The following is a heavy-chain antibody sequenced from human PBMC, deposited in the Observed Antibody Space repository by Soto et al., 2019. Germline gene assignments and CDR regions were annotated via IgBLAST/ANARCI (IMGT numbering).Heavy chain of an antibody. V-gene: IGHV1-69*01. CDR1: GGTFSSYA. D-gene: IGHD3-22*01. CDR2: IIPIFGTA. Sequence: QVQLVQSGAEVQKPGSSVKVSCKASGGTFSSYAISWVRQAPGQGLEWMGGIIPIFGTANYAQKFQGRVTITADESTSTAYMELSSLRSEDTAVYYCARQKLSSGYGGYDAFDIWGQGTMVTVSS. J-gene: IGHJ3*02. CDR3: ARQKLSSGYGGYDAFDI.